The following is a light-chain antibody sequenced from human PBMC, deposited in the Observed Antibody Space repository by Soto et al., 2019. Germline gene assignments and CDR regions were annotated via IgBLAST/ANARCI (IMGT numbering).Light chain of an antibody. Sequence: QSALTRPPSVSGAPGQRVTISCTGSSSNIGAGYDVHWYQQLPGTAPKLLIYGNNNRPSGVPDRFSGSKSDTSASLAITELQAEDEADYYCQSYDSSLSAYVFGPGTKAPS. J-gene: IGLJ1*01. CDR3: QSYDSSLSAYV. V-gene: IGLV1-40*01. CDR1: SSNIGAGYD. CDR2: GNN.